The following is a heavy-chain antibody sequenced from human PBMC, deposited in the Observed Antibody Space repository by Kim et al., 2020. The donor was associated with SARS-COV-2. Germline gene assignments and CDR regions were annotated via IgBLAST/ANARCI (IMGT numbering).Heavy chain of an antibody. CDR3: ARSLYCSSTSCFYGMDV. V-gene: IGHV3-48*03. D-gene: IGHD2-2*01. J-gene: IGHJ6*02. Sequence: KGLFTISRDNAKSSLSLQMNSLRAEDTAVYYCARSLYCSSTSCFYGMDVWGQGTTVTVSS.